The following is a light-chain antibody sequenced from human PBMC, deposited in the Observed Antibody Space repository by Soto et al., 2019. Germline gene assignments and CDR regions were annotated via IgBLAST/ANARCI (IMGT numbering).Light chain of an antibody. V-gene: IGKV3-20*01. CDR3: QQYGSSPPT. Sequence: EIVLTQSPGTLSLSPGERATLSCRASQTVSSSYFAWYQQKPGQAPRLLIYGASSRATGIPDRFSGSGSGTDFTLTISRLEPEDFAVYYCQQYGSSPPTFGQGTKVDIK. CDR2: GAS. J-gene: IGKJ1*01. CDR1: QTVSSSY.